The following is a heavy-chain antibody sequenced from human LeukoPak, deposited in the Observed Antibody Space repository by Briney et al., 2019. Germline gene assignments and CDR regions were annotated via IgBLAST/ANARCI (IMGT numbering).Heavy chain of an antibody. D-gene: IGHD2-15*01. J-gene: IGHJ6*04. CDR3: AKDGKIGSGGSFFYYYGMDV. V-gene: IGHV3-23*01. Sequence: GGSLRLSCAASGFTFSSYAMSWVRQAPGKGLEWVSAISGSGGSTYYADSVKGRFTISRDNSKNTLYLQMNSLRAEDTAVYYCAKDGKIGSGGSFFYYYGMDVWGKGTTVTVSS. CDR1: GFTFSSYA. CDR2: ISGSGGST.